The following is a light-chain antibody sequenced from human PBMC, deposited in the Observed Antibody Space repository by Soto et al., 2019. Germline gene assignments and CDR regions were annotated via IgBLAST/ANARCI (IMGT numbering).Light chain of an antibody. Sequence: QSVLTQPPSASGTPGQRVTISCSGSSPNIGSNYVYWYQQFPGTAPKLLIYTNNQRPSGVPDRFSGSKSGTSATLAVSGLQSEDEADYYCAAWDDRLSGYVFGPGTKLTVL. CDR1: SPNIGSNY. CDR2: TNN. J-gene: IGLJ1*01. V-gene: IGLV1-47*02. CDR3: AAWDDRLSGYV.